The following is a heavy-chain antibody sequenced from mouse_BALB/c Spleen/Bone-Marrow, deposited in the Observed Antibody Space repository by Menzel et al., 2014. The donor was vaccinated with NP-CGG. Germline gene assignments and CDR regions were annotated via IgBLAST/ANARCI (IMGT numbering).Heavy chain of an antibody. Sequence: VQGVESGAELVRPGVSVKISCKGSGYTFTDYAIHWVKQSHEKSLEWIGLISGYYGDAIYNQKFKGKATMTVDKSSSTAYMDLARLTSEDSAIYYCARSGKVRNAMDYWGQGTSVTVSS. CDR3: ARSGKVRNAMDY. D-gene: IGHD2-14*01. CDR2: ISGYYGDA. CDR1: GYTFTDYA. V-gene: IGHV1S137*01. J-gene: IGHJ4*01.